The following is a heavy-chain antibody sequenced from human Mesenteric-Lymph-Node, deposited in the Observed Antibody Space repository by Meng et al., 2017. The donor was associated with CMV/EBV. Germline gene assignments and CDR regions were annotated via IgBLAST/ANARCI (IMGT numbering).Heavy chain of an antibody. D-gene: IGHD3-10*01. V-gene: IGHV3-21*01. CDR1: GFTFSSYS. CDR3: ARMDGSGSHDYFDY. CDR2: ISSSSSYI. J-gene: IGHJ4*02. Sequence: GGSLRLSCAASGFTFSSYSMNWVRQAPGKGLEWVSSISSSSSYIYYADSVKGRFTISRDNAKHSLYLQMNSLRAEDTAVYYCARMDGSGSHDYFDYWGQGTLVTVSS.